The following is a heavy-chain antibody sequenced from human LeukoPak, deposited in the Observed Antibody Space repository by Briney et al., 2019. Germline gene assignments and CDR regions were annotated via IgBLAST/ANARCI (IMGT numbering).Heavy chain of an antibody. CDR1: GFTFSRYW. CDR2: INSDGSRT. Sequence: GGSLRLSCEASGFTFSRYWMHWVRQAPGKGLVWVSRINSDGSRTTYADSVRGRFTISRDNAKNTLYLQMNSLRAEDTAVYYCAGLFLCYGCSSSSDSFNIWGQGTMVTVSS. V-gene: IGHV3-74*01. CDR3: AGLFLCYGCSSSSDSFNI. D-gene: IGHD6-6*01. J-gene: IGHJ3*02.